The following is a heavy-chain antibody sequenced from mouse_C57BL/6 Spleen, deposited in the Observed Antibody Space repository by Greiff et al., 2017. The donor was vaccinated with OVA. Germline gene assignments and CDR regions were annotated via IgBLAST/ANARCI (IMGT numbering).Heavy chain of an antibody. V-gene: IGHV3-1*01. CDR2: ISYSGST. CDR3: ARGVLGRGYFDV. D-gene: IGHD4-1*01. Sequence: EVKLEESGPGMVKPSQSLSLTCTVTGYSITSGYDWHWIRHFPGNKLEWMGYISYSGSTNYNPSLKSRISITHDTSKNHFFLKLNSVTTEDTATYYCARGVLGRGYFDVWGTGTTVTVSS. CDR1: GYSITSGYD. J-gene: IGHJ1*03.